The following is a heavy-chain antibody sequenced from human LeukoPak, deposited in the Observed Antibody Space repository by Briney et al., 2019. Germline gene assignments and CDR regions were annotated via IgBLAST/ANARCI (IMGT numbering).Heavy chain of an antibody. CDR1: GFTLSTYA. CDR3: AKAPATSCRGAYCYPFDS. CDR2: TSSSDAGT. J-gene: IGHJ4*02. Sequence: AGSLRLSCAASGFTLSTYAMSWVRQTPGKGLEWVAATSSSDAGTYHADSVRGRFTISRDNSKNTLYLQMNSLRAEDAAVYLCAKAPATSCRGAYCYPFDSWGQGTLVTVSS. V-gene: IGHV3-23*01. D-gene: IGHD2-21*01.